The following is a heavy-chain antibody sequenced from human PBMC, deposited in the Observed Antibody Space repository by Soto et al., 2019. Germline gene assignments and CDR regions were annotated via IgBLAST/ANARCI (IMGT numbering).Heavy chain of an antibody. CDR2: ISRNSGSI. CDR1: GFTFDDYA. D-gene: IGHD3-16*01. CDR3: AIDEYDDLWYCSRGLDY. Sequence: PGGSLRLSCAASGFTFDDYAMHWVRQAPGKALESVSGISRNSGSIGYADTVKGRFTISRDNAQNSLYLQMNSLRAEDTALYYSAIDEYDDLWYCSRGLDYWGQGFVVTVT. J-gene: IGHJ4*02. V-gene: IGHV3-9*01.